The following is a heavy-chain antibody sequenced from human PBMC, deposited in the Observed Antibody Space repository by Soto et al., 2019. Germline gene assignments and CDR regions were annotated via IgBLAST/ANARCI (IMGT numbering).Heavy chain of an antibody. CDR2: IYSGGST. Sequence: EVQVVESGGDLVKPGGSLRLSCAASGFTFRNAGMSWVRQAPGKGLEWVSVIYSGGSTYYADSVKGRFTISRDSSKNTVYLQINSLGAEDTAVYYCARDSPLTSARAFDIWGQGTVVTVSS. J-gene: IGHJ3*02. V-gene: IGHV3-66*01. CDR1: GFTFRNAG. CDR3: ARDSPLTSARAFDI.